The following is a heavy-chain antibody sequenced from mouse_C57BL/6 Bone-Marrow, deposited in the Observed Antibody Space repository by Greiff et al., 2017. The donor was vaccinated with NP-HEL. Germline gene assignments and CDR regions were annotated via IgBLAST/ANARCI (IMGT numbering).Heavy chain of an antibody. D-gene: IGHD2-3*01. CDR3: ARESYDGYDY. CDR2: INPNNGGT. V-gene: IGHV1-26*01. J-gene: IGHJ2*01. Sequence: VQLQQSGPELVKPGASVKISCKASGYTFTDYYMNWVKQSHGKSLEWIGDINPNNGGTSYNQKFKGKATLTVDKSSSTAYMELRSLTSEDSAVYYCARESYDGYDYWGQGTTLTVSS. CDR1: GYTFTDYY.